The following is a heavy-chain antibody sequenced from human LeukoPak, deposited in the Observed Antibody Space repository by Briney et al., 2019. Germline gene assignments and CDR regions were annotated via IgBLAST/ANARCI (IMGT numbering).Heavy chain of an antibody. V-gene: IGHV4-4*08. CDR1: GGSITSHF. J-gene: IGHJ3*01. D-gene: IGHD3-16*01. CDR2: VSKSGST. CDR3: ARDDYGVFDAFDV. Sequence: PSETPSLTCTVSGGSITSHFWTWIRQAPGKGLEWVGYVSKSGSTNYNPSLQSRITISVDTSKNQFFLKLTSMTAADTAVYFCARDDYGVFDAFDVWGQGTVVTVSS.